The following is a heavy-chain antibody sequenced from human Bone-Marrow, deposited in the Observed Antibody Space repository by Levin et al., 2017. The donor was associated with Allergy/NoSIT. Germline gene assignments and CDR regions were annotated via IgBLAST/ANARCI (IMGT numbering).Heavy chain of an antibody. CDR2: ISYDGSNK. V-gene: IGHV3-30*03. J-gene: IGHJ4*02. CDR1: GFTFSSYG. CDR3: QTAFAADSYHFDY. D-gene: IGHD2-15*01. Sequence: LSLTCAASGFTFSSYGMHWVRQAPGKGLEWVAVISYDGSNKYYADSVKGRFTISRDNSKNTLYLQMNSLRAEDTAVYYCQTAFAADSYHFDYWGQGTLVTVSS.